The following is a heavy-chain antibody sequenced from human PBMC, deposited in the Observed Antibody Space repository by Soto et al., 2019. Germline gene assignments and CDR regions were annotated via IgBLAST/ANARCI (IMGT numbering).Heavy chain of an antibody. D-gene: IGHD2-2*01. CDR2: INHSGST. Sequence: QVQLQQWGAGLLKPSETLSLTCAVYGGSFSGYYWSWIRQPPGKGLEWIGEINHSGSTNYNPSLKSRVTISVDTSKNQFSLKLSSVTAADTAVYYCARGARLDIVVVPAAINYFDYRGQGTLVTVSS. CDR1: GGSFSGYY. V-gene: IGHV4-34*01. CDR3: ARGARLDIVVVPAAINYFDY. J-gene: IGHJ4*02.